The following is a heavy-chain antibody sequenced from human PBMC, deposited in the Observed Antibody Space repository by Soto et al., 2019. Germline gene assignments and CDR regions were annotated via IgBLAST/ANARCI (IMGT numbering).Heavy chain of an antibody. CDR2: ISYDGGNK. J-gene: IGHJ6*02. D-gene: IGHD2-2*01. CDR1: GFTFSSYA. V-gene: IGHV3-30*18. CDR3: AKDLVVRVTPSYAMDV. Sequence: QVQLVESGGGVVQPGRSLRLSCAASGFTFSSYAMHWVRQAPGKGLEWVTAISYDGGNKYYPDSLKGRFTISRDNSKTTLYLQMNRLRAEDTAVYYCAKDLVVRVTPSYAMDVWGQGTTVTVSS.